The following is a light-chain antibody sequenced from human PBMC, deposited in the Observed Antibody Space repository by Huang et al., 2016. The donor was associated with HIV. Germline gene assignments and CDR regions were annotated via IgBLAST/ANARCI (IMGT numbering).Light chain of an antibody. CDR3: QQYYTSPT. CDR1: QGISNS. Sequence: DIQMTQSPSSLSAFVGDTVTITCRASQGISNSVAWYQQKPGKAPKLLLYSTSRLESGVTTRFRGGGSGTDNTLTINSLQPDDFATYYCQQYYTSPTFGQGSKVEIK. V-gene: IGKV1-NL1*01. CDR2: STS. J-gene: IGKJ1*01.